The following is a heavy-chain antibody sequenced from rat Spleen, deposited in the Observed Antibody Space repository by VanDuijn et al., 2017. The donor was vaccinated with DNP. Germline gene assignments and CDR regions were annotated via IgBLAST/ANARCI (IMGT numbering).Heavy chain of an antibody. CDR3: TRAPYGSWALDA. CDR1: GFSLTDYS. J-gene: IGHJ4*01. V-gene: IGHV2-6*01. CDR2: ISSGGST. Sequence: QVQLKESGPGMVQPSQTLSLTCTVSGFSLTDYSVHWVRQPPGKVLEWIAAISSGGSTYYNSALKSRLSISRDTSKSQVFLQMNSLQTEETAIYFCTRAPYGSWALDAWGQGTSVTVSS. D-gene: IGHD1-3*01.